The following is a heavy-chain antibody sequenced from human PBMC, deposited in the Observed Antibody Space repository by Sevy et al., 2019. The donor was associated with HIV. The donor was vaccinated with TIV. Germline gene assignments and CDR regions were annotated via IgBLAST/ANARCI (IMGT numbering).Heavy chain of an antibody. CDR3: ARGVLRCVEWLADAFDI. CDR1: GFTFSSYS. CDR2: ISSSSSTI. V-gene: IGHV3-48*01. J-gene: IGHJ3*02. D-gene: IGHD3-3*01. Sequence: GGSLRLSCAASGFTFSSYSMNWVRQAPGKGLEWVSYISSSSSTIYYADSVKGRFTISRDNAKNSLYLQMNSLRAEDTAVYYCARGVLRCVEWLADAFDIWGQGTMVTVSS.